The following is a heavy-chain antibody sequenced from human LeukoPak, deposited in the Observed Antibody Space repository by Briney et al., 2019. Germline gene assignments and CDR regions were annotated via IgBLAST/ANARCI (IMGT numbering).Heavy chain of an antibody. V-gene: IGHV4-38-2*02. CDR3: AQSGIWFGEK. Sequence: SETLSLTCTVSGYSISSGYYWGWIRQPPGKGLEWIGSIYHSGSTYYNPSLKSRVTISVDTSKNQFSLKLSSVTAADTAVYYCAQSGIWFGEKWGQGTLVTVSS. J-gene: IGHJ4*02. D-gene: IGHD3-10*01. CDR1: GYSISSGYY. CDR2: IYHSGST.